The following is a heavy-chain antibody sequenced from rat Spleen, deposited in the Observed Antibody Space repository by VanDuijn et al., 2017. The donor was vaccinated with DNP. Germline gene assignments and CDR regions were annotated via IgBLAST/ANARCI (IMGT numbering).Heavy chain of an antibody. J-gene: IGHJ3*01. CDR3: ARHAASTAATGWFAY. CDR2: ISTSGSRT. D-gene: IGHD1-3*01. Sequence: EVQLVESGGGLVQPGRSLKLSCAASGFTFSNYYMAWVRQAPKKGLEWVATISTSGSRTYYPDSVKGRFTISRDNAKSSLYLQMNSLKSEDTATYYCARHAASTAATGWFAYWGQGTLVTVSS. V-gene: IGHV5-25*01. CDR1: GFTFSNYY.